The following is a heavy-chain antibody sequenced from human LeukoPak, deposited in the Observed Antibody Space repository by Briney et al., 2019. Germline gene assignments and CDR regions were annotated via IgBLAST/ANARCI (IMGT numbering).Heavy chain of an antibody. D-gene: IGHD2-2*01. Sequence: ASVKVSCKASGYTFTSYGISWVRQAPGQGLEWMGRISAYNGNTNYAQKLQGRVTMTTDTSTSTAYMELRSLRSDDTAVYYCARDSWDIVVVPAAPSYYYYGMDVWGQGTTVTVSS. V-gene: IGHV1-18*01. J-gene: IGHJ6*02. CDR1: GYTFTSYG. CDR2: ISAYNGNT. CDR3: ARDSWDIVVVPAAPSYYYYGMDV.